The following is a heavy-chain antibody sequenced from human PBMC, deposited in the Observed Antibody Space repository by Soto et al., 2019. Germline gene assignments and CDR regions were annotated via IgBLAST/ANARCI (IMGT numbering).Heavy chain of an antibody. D-gene: IGHD3-22*01. CDR2: INPNSGGT. CDR3: ASSYYYDSSGQVPYYYYGMDV. J-gene: IGHJ6*02. CDR1: GYTFTGYY. V-gene: IGHV1-2*02. Sequence: ASVKVSCKASGYTFTGYYMHWVRQAPGQGXEWMGWINPNSGGTNYAQKFQGRVTMTRDTSISTAYMELSRLRSDDTAVYYCASSYYYDSSGQVPYYYYGMDVWGQGTMVTVSS.